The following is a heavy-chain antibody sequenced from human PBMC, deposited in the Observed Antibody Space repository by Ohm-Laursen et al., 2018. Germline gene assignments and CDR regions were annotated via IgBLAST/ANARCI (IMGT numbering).Heavy chain of an antibody. CDR1: GYTFSSYD. V-gene: IGHV1-8*01. Sequence: ASVKVSCKASGYTFSSYDIIWVRQASGQGPEWMGWMNPNSHNTGYAQKFQGRVTMTRNTSISTAYMELSSLRSEDTAVYYCARATTRGVIALGYWGQGTLVTVSS. CDR2: MNPNSHNT. CDR3: ARATTRGVIALGY. J-gene: IGHJ4*02. D-gene: IGHD3-16*02.